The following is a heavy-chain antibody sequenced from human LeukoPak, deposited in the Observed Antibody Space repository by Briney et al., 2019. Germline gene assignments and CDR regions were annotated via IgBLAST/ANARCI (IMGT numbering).Heavy chain of an antibody. CDR3: AGGFKSSYGWGHFDY. CDR2: IYYSGST. J-gene: IGHJ4*02. D-gene: IGHD5-18*01. Sequence: SETLSLTCTVSGGSISSYYCSWIRQPPGKGLERVGDIYYSGSTNYYPSLKSRVTISVDTSKNQFSLKLSSVTAADTAVYYCAGGFKSSYGWGHFDYWGQGTLVTVSS. CDR1: GGSISSYY. V-gene: IGHV4-59*01.